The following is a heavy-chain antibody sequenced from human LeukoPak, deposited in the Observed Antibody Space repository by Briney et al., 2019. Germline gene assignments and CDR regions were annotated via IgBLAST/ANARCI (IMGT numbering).Heavy chain of an antibody. J-gene: IGHJ6*02. D-gene: IGHD2-2*01. Sequence: SVKVSCKASGGTSSSYAISWVRQAPGQGLEWMGGIIPIFGTANYAQKFQGRVTITADESTSTAYMELSSLRSEDTAVYYCARDGDCSSTSCSSYYYGMDVWGQGTTVTVSS. V-gene: IGHV1-69*13. CDR1: GGTSSSYA. CDR2: IIPIFGTA. CDR3: ARDGDCSSTSCSSYYYGMDV.